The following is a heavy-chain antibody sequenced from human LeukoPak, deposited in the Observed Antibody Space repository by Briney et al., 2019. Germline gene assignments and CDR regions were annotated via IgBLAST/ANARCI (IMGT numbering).Heavy chain of an antibody. Sequence: SETLSLTCAVYGGSFSGYYWSWIRQPPGKGLEWIGEINHSGSTNYNPSLKSRVTISVDTPKNQFSLKLSSVTAADTAVYYCARVSYGSGSYYGYWGQGTLVTVSS. CDR2: INHSGST. CDR1: GGSFSGYY. D-gene: IGHD3-10*01. V-gene: IGHV4-34*01. CDR3: ARVSYGSGSYYGY. J-gene: IGHJ4*02.